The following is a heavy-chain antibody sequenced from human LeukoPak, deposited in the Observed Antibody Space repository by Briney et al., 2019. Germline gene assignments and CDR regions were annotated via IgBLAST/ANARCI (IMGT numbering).Heavy chain of an antibody. V-gene: IGHV3-23*01. CDR1: GISLSIYA. CDR2: ISERGGTT. CDR3: AKRGVVIRGILVIGYHQEAYHYDY. J-gene: IGHJ4*02. Sequence: GGSLRLSCVVSGISLSIYAMSWVRQAPGKGLEWVSYISERGGTTTYADSVKGRFTISRDNSLNTMYLQMSSLRAEDTAVYFCAKRGVVIRGILVIGYHQEAYHYDYWGQGVLVTVSS. D-gene: IGHD3-10*01.